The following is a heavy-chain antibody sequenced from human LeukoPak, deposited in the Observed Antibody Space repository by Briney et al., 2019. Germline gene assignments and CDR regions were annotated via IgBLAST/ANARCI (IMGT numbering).Heavy chain of an antibody. CDR1: GYNFPSYW. V-gene: IGHV5-51*01. Sequence: GESLKISCKASGYNFPSYWIGWVRQMPGKGLEWMGIVYPADSDTRYSPSFQGQVTISADKSISTAYLQWSSLKASDTAMYYCARRAHCSSTSCYNYYYYMDVWGKGTTVTISS. CDR2: VYPADSDT. CDR3: ARRAHCSSTSCYNYYYYMDV. D-gene: IGHD2-2*02. J-gene: IGHJ6*03.